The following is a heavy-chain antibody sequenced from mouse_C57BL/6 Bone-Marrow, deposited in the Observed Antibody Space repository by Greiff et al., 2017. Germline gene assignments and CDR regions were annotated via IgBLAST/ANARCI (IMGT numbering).Heavy chain of an antibody. CDR2: ISRGGSST. V-gene: IGHV5-6*02. Sequence: EVKLEESGGDLVKPGGSLKLSCAASGFTFSSYGLSWVRQTPDQRLEWVATISRGGSSTYYPDSVKGRFTISRANATNTLYLQMSSLKAEDTAMYYGARRDGYPVAYGGQGTLGTVSA. CDR1: GFTFSSYG. CDR3: ARRDGYPVAY. J-gene: IGHJ3*01. D-gene: IGHD2-3*01.